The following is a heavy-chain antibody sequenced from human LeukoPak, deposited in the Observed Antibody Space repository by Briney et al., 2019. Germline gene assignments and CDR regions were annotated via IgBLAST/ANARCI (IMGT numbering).Heavy chain of an antibody. Sequence: SQTLSLTCTVSGSSISSGGYYWSWIRQHPGKGLEWIGYIYYSGSTYYNPSLKSRVTISVDTSKNQFSLKLSSVTAADTAVYYCARESNDYSNYYYYYYMDVWGKGTTVTVSS. D-gene: IGHD4-11*01. V-gene: IGHV4-31*03. CDR1: GSSISSGGYY. CDR2: IYYSGST. CDR3: ARESNDYSNYYYYYYMDV. J-gene: IGHJ6*03.